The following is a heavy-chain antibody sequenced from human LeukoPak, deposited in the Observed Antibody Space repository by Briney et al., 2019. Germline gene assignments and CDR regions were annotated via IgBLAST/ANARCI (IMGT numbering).Heavy chain of an antibody. J-gene: IGHJ4*02. V-gene: IGHV4-38-2*02. D-gene: IGHD3-22*01. CDR1: GYSISSGYY. Sequence: PSETLSLTCTVSGYSISSGYYWGWIRQPPGKGLEWIGSIYHSGSTYYNPSLKSRVTISVDTSKNQFSLKLSSVTAADTAVYYCARDFGYDSSGTTFDYWGQGTLVTVSS. CDR3: ARDFGYDSSGTTFDY. CDR2: IYHSGST.